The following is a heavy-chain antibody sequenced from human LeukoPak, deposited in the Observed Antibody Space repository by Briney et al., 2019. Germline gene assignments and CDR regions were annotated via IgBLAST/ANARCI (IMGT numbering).Heavy chain of an antibody. CDR3: ARARYSSSWFGGALFDY. Sequence: ASVKVSCKASGYTFTSYGLSWVRQAPGQGPEWMGWIKGYNTNINYAQKFQGRVTMTTDTSTSTAYMELRSLRSDDTAVYYCARARYSSSWFGGALFDYWGQGTLVTVSS. V-gene: IGHV1-18*01. J-gene: IGHJ4*02. CDR1: GYTFTSYG. CDR2: IKGYNTNI. D-gene: IGHD6-13*01.